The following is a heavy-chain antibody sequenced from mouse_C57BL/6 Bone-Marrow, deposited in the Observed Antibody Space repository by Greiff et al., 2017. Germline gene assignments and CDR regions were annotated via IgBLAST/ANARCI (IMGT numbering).Heavy chain of an antibody. CDR1: GYSFTGYF. J-gene: IGHJ2*01. D-gene: IGHD1-1*01. CDR2: INPYNGDT. Sequence: VQLQQSGPELVKPGDSVKISCKASGYSFTGYFMNWVMQSHGKSLEWIGRINPYNGDTFYNQKFKGKATLTVDKSSSTAHMELRSLTSEDSAVYYCARSGDYYGSRYYFDYWGQGTTLTVSS. V-gene: IGHV1-20*01. CDR3: ARSGDYYGSRYYFDY.